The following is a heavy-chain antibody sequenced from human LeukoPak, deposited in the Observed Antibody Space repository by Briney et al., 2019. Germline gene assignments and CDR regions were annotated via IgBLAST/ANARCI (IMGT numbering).Heavy chain of an antibody. CDR1: GFTFDDYA. CDR3: IKSGNSVLIAAHSPFDY. CDR2: ISWNSGRK. Sequence: GGSLRLSCAASGFTFDDYAMHWVRQVPGKGLEWVSGISWNSGRKDYADSVKGRFTISRGNANNSLYLQMNSLRAEDTALYHCIKSGNSVLIAAHSPFDYWGQGALVSVSS. J-gene: IGHJ4*02. D-gene: IGHD2-15*01. V-gene: IGHV3-9*01.